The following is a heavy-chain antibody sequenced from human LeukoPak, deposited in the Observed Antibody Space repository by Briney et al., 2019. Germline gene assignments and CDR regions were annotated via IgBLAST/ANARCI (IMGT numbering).Heavy chain of an antibody. V-gene: IGHV2-5*02. CDR2: IYWDDDK. Sequence: SGPTLVKPTQTLTLTCTFSGFSLSTSGVGVGWIRQPPGKALEWLALIYWDDDKRYSPSLKSRLTITKDTSKNQMVLTMTNMDPVDTATYYCAHRHSWFGEHYFDYWGQGTLVTVSS. CDR3: AHRHSWFGEHYFDY. J-gene: IGHJ4*02. CDR1: GFSLSTSGVG. D-gene: IGHD3-10*01.